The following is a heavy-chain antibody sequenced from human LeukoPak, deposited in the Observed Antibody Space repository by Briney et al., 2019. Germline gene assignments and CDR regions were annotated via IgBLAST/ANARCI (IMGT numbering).Heavy chain of an antibody. V-gene: IGHV3-15*01. D-gene: IGHD6-13*01. CDR3: TTTEVVKQQLGTFDY. J-gene: IGHJ4*02. Sequence: PGGSLRLSCAASGFTFSNAWMSWVRQAPGKGLEWVGRIKSKTDGGTTDYAAPVKGRFTISRDDSKNTLYLQMNSLKTEDTAVYYCTTTEVVKQQLGTFDYWGQGTLVTVSS. CDR2: IKSKTDGGTT. CDR1: GFTFSNAW.